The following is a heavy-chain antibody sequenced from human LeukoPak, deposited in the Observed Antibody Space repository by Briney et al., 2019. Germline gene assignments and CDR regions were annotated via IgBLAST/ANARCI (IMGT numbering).Heavy chain of an antibody. V-gene: IGHV3-23*01. Sequence: GGSLRPSCAASGFTFSSYAMSWVRQAPGKGLEWVSAISGSGGSTYYADSVKGRFTISRDNSKNALYLQMNSLRAEDTAVYYCARYSSDYFDYWGQGTLVTVSS. D-gene: IGHD6-19*01. CDR1: GFTFSSYA. CDR2: ISGSGGST. CDR3: ARYSSDYFDY. J-gene: IGHJ4*02.